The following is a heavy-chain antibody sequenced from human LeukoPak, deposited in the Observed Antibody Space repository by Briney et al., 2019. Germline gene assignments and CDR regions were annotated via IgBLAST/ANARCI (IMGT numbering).Heavy chain of an antibody. CDR3: ARDKSSHYYYYGMDV. CDR2: IYYSGST. D-gene: IGHD6-19*01. J-gene: IGHJ6*02. CDR1: GGPINSYY. Sequence: SETLSLTCTVSGGPINSYYWSWIRQPPGKGLEWIGCIYYSGSTNYNPSLKSRVTISVDTSKNQFSLKLSSVTAADTAVYYCARDKSSHYYYYGMDVWGQGTTVTVSS. V-gene: IGHV4-59*01.